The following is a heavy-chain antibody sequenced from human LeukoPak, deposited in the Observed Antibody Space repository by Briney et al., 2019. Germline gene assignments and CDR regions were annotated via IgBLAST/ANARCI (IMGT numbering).Heavy chain of an antibody. CDR1: GFTITTNY. V-gene: IGHV3-53*01. CDR3: AREAVMPVAPVGIGTSDRPLYEYYALDV. J-gene: IGHJ6*02. CDR2: IYGDDET. D-gene: IGHD1-1*01. Sequence: GGSLRLSCAASGFTITTNYMSWVRQAPGKGLEWVAVIYGDDETNYSDSVKGRFTISRDNSKNTFYLQMNSLRAEDTAVYYCAREAVMPVAPVGIGTSDRPLYEYYALDVWGQGTTVTV.